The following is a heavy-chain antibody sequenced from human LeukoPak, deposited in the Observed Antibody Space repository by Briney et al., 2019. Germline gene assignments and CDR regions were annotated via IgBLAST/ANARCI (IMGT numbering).Heavy chain of an antibody. V-gene: IGHV4-4*02. CDR1: GGSLDSSGW. CDR3: ARLGVYNRSPRAFDI. CDR2: ISHTGST. D-gene: IGHD1-14*01. J-gene: IGHJ3*02. Sequence: SETLSLTCAISGGSLDSSGWWTWVRQPPGKGLEWVGEISHTGSTKFNPSLQSRAIISGDMSKNQFSLNLTSVTAADTAVYFCARLGVYNRSPRAFDIWGHGTMVTVSS.